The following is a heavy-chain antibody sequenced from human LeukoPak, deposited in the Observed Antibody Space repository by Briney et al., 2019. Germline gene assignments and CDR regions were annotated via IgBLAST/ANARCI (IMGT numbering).Heavy chain of an antibody. V-gene: IGHV3-74*01. D-gene: IGHD4-23*01. CDR3: ARGRPHGNDY. J-gene: IGHJ4*02. Sequence: PGGSLRLPCAASGFTFSSYSMNWVRQAPGKGLVWVSRIASDGSSTTYADSVKGRFSISRDNAKNTLYLQMNSLRVEDTAVYYCARGRPHGNDYWGQGTLVTVSS. CDR2: IASDGSST. CDR1: GFTFSSYS.